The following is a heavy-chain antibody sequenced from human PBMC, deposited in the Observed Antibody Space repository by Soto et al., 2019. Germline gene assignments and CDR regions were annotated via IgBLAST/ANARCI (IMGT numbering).Heavy chain of an antibody. CDR1: GFTFSSYL. Sequence: EVQLVESGGGLVQPGGSLRLSCAASGFTFSSYLMNWVRQAPGKGLEWVANINQEGSAKYYVDSVKGRFTIARDNAKNSLYLQMNSLRREDTAVYYCAGGRGWYIHQWGQGTLVTFSS. CDR2: INQEGSAK. CDR3: AGGRGWYIHQ. J-gene: IGHJ1*01. V-gene: IGHV3-7*01. D-gene: IGHD6-19*01.